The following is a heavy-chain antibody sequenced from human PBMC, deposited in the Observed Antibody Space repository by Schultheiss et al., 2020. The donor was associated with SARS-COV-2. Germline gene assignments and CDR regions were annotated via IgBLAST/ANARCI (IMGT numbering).Heavy chain of an antibody. V-gene: IGHV4-31*09. CDR1: GGSISSGGYY. CDR3: AISVSPAEAGQSFDY. Sequence: SQTLSLTCTVSGGSISSGGYYWSWIRQHPGKGLEWIGYIYYSGSTYYNPSLKSRVTISVDKSKNQFSLKLSSVTAADTAVYYCAISVSPAEAGQSFDYWGQGTLVTVSS. CDR2: IYYSGST. J-gene: IGHJ4*02. D-gene: IGHD6-19*01.